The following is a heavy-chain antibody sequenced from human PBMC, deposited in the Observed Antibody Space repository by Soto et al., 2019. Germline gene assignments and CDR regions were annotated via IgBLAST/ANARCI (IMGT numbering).Heavy chain of an antibody. CDR3: VSQRTTVPTQAYFDY. CDR1: DCSGTNSSYY. D-gene: IGHD4-17*01. CDR2: VYYRGRS. V-gene: IGHV4-39*01. J-gene: IGHJ4*02. Sequence: TLSITCSVSDCSGTNSSYYWGWNRQSPGKGLEWIGSVYYRGRSYSKSSVKSRVTISVDTSKNRFSLSLNSVTASDTAVYFCVSQRTTVPTQAYFDYWGPGALVTVSS.